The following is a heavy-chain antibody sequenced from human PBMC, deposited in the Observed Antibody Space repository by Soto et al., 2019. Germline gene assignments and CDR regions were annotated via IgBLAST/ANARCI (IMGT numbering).Heavy chain of an antibody. D-gene: IGHD3-3*01. CDR3: ARDFWSGYGVAGRVYGMDV. J-gene: IGHJ6*02. CDR1: GCSVSSGSYY. CDR2: IYYSGST. V-gene: IGHV4-61*01. Sequence: SETLTLTCAVSGCSVSSGSYYWSWIRQPPGKGLEWIGYIYYSGSTNYNPSLKSRVTISVDTSKNQFSLKLSSVTAADTAVYYCARDFWSGYGVAGRVYGMDVWGQGTTVTVSS.